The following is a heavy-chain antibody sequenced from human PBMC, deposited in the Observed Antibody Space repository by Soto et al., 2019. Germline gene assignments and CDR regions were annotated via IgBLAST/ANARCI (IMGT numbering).Heavy chain of an antibody. CDR2: VAARGSPK. CDR3: VGDADDLPPGQHTIHGQY. D-gene: IGHD3-9*01. J-gene: IGHJ4*02. CDR1: GFTFSGYS. Sequence: GGSLRLSCAASGFTFSGYSMNWVRQSPGKGLEWLSYVAARGSPKKYADSVRGRITISRDDAQNSLYLQMNALRDEDTAVYFCVGDADDLPPGQHTIHGQYWGQGTPVTVSS. V-gene: IGHV3-48*02.